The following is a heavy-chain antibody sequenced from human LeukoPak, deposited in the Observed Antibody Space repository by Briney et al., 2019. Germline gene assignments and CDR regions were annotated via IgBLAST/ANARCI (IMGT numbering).Heavy chain of an antibody. CDR3: ASRWSIAVTGTGDDFDY. Sequence: ASVKVSCKASGYTFAGYYMHWVRQAPGQGLEWMGRINPNSGGANYAQKFQGRVTMTRDTSIITAYMELSRLRSDDTAVYYCASRWSIAVTGTGDDFDYWGQGTLVTVSS. D-gene: IGHD6-19*01. CDR2: INPNSGGA. V-gene: IGHV1-2*06. J-gene: IGHJ4*02. CDR1: GYTFAGYY.